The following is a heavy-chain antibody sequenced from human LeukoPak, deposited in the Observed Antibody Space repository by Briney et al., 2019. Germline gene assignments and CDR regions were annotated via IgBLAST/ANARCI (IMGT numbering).Heavy chain of an antibody. V-gene: IGHV3-7*01. D-gene: IGHD5-12*01. J-gene: IGHJ4*02. CDR3: ARSYTGYDL. Sequence: PGGSLRLSCAASGFTFSSYWMNWARQAPGKGLEWVASINHNGNVNYYVDSVKGRFTISRDNAKYSLYLQMSNLRAEDTAVYYCARSYTGYDLWGQGTLVTVSS. CDR2: INHNGNVN. CDR1: GFTFSSYW.